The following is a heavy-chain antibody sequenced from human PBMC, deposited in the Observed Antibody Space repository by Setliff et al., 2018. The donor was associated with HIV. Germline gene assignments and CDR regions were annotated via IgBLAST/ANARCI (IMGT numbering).Heavy chain of an antibody. J-gene: IGHJ5*02. D-gene: IGHD2-2*01. Sequence: ASVKVSCKASGYSFTSYDINWVRQATGQGLEWMGWMNPNSGNTGYAQKFQGRVTITADKSTDTAYMELSSLRSEDTAVYYCARAQYQLLEPPTYNWFDPWGQGTLVTVSS. CDR2: MNPNSGNT. V-gene: IGHV1-8*03. CDR3: ARAQYQLLEPPTYNWFDP. CDR1: GYSFTSYD.